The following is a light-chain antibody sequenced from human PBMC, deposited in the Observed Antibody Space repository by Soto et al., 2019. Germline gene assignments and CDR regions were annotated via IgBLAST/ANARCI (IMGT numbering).Light chain of an antibody. CDR3: SSYAGSNRVV. V-gene: IGLV2-8*01. CDR2: EVS. J-gene: IGLJ2*01. CDR1: SSDVGGYNY. Sequence: QSVLTQPPSASGSPGQSVTISCTGTSSDVGGYNYVSWYQQHPGKAPKLMIYEVSKRPSGVPDRFSGSKSGNTASLIVSGLQAEDEADYYCSSYAGSNRVVFGGGTKLTVL.